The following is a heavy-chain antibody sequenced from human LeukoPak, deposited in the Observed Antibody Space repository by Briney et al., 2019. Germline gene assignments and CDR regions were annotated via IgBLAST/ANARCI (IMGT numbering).Heavy chain of an antibody. J-gene: IGHJ3*02. D-gene: IGHD4-11*01. V-gene: IGHV4-59*01. Sequence: PSETLSLTCTVSGGSISSYYWSWIRQPPGKGLEWIGYIYYSGSTNYNPSLKSRVTISVDTSKNQFSLKLSSVTAADTAVYYCPRGGASRRAVNGAFDIWGQGTMVTVSS. CDR1: GGSISSYY. CDR2: IYYSGST. CDR3: PRGGASRRAVNGAFDI.